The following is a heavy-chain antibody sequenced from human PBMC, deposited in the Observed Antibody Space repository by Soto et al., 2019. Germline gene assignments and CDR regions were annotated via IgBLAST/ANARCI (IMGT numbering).Heavy chain of an antibody. CDR2: IYRSGST. CDR1: CGSVSSGSYY. Sequence: PSETLSLTCTVSCGSVSSGSYYWSWIRQPPGKGLEWIGNIYRSGSTYYNPSLKSRVTISVDTSKNQFSLKLSSVTAADTAVYYCARDGEWQLPYDYRGLGTLVTVSS. D-gene: IGHD2-15*01. J-gene: IGHJ4*02. CDR3: ARDGEWQLPYDY. V-gene: IGHV4-39*07.